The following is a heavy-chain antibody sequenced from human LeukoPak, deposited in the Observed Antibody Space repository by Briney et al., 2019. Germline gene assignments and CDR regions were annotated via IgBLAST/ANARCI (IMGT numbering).Heavy chain of an antibody. CDR2: IIPIFGTA. D-gene: IGHD6-13*01. CDR1: GGTFSRYA. Sequence: VASVKVSCKASGGTFSRYAISWVRQAPGQGLEWMGGIIPIFGTANYAQKFQGRVTITTDESTSTAYMELSSLRSEDTAVYYCARAGHRSSWYNWFDPWGQGTLVTVSS. V-gene: IGHV1-69*05. CDR3: ARAGHRSSWYNWFDP. J-gene: IGHJ5*02.